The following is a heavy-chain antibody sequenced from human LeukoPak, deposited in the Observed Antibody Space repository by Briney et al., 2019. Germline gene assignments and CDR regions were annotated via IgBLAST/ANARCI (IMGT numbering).Heavy chain of an antibody. CDR3: AKDLSYGSVSYFDY. D-gene: IGHD3-10*01. J-gene: IGHJ4*02. CDR1: GFTFSTYA. Sequence: GGSLRLSCAASGFTFSTYAMSWVRQAPGKGLEWVSAISGSGGSTYYADSVKGRFTISRDNSKNTLYLQMNSLRAEDTAVYYCAKDLSYGSVSYFDYWGQGTLVTVSS. V-gene: IGHV3-23*01. CDR2: ISGSGGST.